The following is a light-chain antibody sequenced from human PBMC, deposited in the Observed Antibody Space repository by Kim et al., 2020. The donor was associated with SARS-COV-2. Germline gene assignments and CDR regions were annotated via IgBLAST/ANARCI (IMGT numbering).Light chain of an antibody. J-gene: IGLJ3*02. CDR1: NIANKN. CDR3: HVWDSSNDHRV. Sequence: SYELTQPPSVAVDPGKTARITCGGDNIANKNVHWYQQRPGQAPVLVIYYDTDRPSGIPERFSGSNSGNTATLTISRVEAGDEADYYCHVWDSSNDHRVLGGGTQLTVL. V-gene: IGLV3-21*04. CDR2: YDT.